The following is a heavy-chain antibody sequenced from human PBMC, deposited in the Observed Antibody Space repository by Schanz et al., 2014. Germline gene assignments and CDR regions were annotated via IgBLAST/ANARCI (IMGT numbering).Heavy chain of an antibody. CDR3: TRVTISPGGHDLDV. D-gene: IGHD3-16*01. V-gene: IGHV3-72*01. CDR2: TRNRANNYFT. J-gene: IGHJ6*02. CDR1: GFTFSAYY. Sequence: EVQLVESGGGLVQPGGSLRLSCAASGFTFSAYYMDWVRQAPGKGLEWVGRTRNRANNYFTEYAASVKGRFTISRDDSKNSLYLQMSSLKSEDAALYYYTRVTISPGGHDLDVWGQGTTVTVSS.